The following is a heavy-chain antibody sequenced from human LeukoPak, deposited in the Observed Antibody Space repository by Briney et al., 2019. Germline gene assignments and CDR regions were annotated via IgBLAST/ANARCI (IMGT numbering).Heavy chain of an antibody. CDR3: TTDLGSSWYNLDY. V-gene: IGHV3-15*01. CDR1: GFTFSSYA. Sequence: PGGSLRLSCAASGFTFSSYAMSWVRQAPGKGLEWVGRIKSKTGGGTTDYAAPVKGRFTISRDDSKNTLYLQMNSLKTEDTAVYFCTTDLGSSWYNLDYWGQGTLVTVSS. J-gene: IGHJ4*02. CDR2: IKSKTGGGTT. D-gene: IGHD6-13*01.